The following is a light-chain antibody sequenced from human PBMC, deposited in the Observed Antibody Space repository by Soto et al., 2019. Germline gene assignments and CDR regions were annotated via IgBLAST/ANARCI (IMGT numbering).Light chain of an antibody. CDR2: EVS. V-gene: IGLV2-14*01. CDR3: SSYAGNNALV. J-gene: IGLJ3*02. Sequence: QSALTQPASVSGSPGQSITISCTGTSSDVGGYNYVSWYQQHPGKAPKLMIYEVSNRPSGVSNRFSGSKSGNTASLTISGLQAEDEADYYCSSYAGNNALVFGGGTKLTVL. CDR1: SSDVGGYNY.